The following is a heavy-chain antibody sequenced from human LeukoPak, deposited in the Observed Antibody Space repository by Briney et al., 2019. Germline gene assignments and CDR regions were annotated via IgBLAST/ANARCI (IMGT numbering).Heavy chain of an antibody. CDR1: GFTFSSYA. D-gene: IGHD3-10*01. J-gene: IGHJ6*03. V-gene: IGHV3-23*01. CDR3: ARNPTPLLWFGEFSYMDV. Sequence: GGSLRLSCAASGFTFSSYAMSWVRQAPGKGLEWVSAISGSGGSTYYADSVKGRFTISRDNSKNTLYLQMNSLRAEDTAVYYCARNPTPLLWFGEFSYMDVWGKGTTVTVSS. CDR2: ISGSGGST.